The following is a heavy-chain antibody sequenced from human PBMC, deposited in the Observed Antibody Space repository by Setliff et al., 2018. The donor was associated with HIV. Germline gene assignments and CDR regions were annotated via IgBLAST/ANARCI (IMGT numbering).Heavy chain of an antibody. Sequence: SETLSLTCTVSGGSISSYYWSWIRLPPGKGLEYIGYIYYSGNTDYNPSLKIRVTISVDTSKNQFSLKLSSVTAADTAVYYCARRQQLWLLYAFDIWGQGTMVTVSS. CDR2: IYYSGNT. CDR3: ARRQQLWLLYAFDI. J-gene: IGHJ3*02. D-gene: IGHD5-18*01. CDR1: GGSISSYY. V-gene: IGHV4-59*08.